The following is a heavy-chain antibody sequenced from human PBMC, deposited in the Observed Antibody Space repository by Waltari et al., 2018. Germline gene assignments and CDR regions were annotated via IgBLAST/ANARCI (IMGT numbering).Heavy chain of an antibody. CDR3: TKDLTHTNYEGFAN. CDR1: GFTYGDFA. CDR2: ITWNSGKV. J-gene: IGHJ4*02. Sequence: EVQLVESGGALVQPGRSLRLSCATSGFTYGDFAMHWVRQGPGKGLEWVAGITWNSGKVDYAGSVKGRFTISRDNAKNLLFLQMNSLRPEDTALYYCTKDLTHTNYEGFANWGLGTLVTVSS. D-gene: IGHD3-16*01. V-gene: IGHV3-9*01.